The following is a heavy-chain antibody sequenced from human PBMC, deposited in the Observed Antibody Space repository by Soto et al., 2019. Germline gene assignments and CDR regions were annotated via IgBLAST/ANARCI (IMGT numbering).Heavy chain of an antibody. Sequence: EVQLAESGGGMVQPGGSLRLSCVASGFTFSSYDMHWVRQAPGKGLEYVSSISSNGGTTYYGNSVKGRFTISRDNSKXXXYLQMGSLRAEDMAVYYCVRRVSGNYDYWGQGTLVTVSS. D-gene: IGHD1-7*01. CDR1: GFTFSSYD. V-gene: IGHV3-64*01. CDR2: ISSNGGTT. CDR3: VRRVSGNYDY. J-gene: IGHJ4*02.